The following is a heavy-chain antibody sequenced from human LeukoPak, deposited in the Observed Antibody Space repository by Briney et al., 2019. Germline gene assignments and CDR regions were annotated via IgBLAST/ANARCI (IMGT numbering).Heavy chain of an antibody. V-gene: IGHV3-7*01. CDR2: IKQDGSEK. J-gene: IGHJ4*02. CDR3: AQGGATISDY. CDR1: GFTLSNFW. Sequence: GGSLRLSCAVSGFTLSNFWMAWVRQAPGKGLEWVANIKQDGSEKYYADSVKGRFTISRDNAKNSLYLQMNTLRVEDTAVYYCAQGGATISDYWGQGTLATVSS. D-gene: IGHD5-12*01.